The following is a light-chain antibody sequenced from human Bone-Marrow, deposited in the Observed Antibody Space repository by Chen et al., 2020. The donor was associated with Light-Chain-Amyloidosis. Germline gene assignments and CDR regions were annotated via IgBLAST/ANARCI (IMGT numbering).Light chain of an antibody. V-gene: IGKV2-28*01. CDR3: MQALQTPCA. J-gene: IGKJ1*01. CDR1: QSLLHSNGYNY. Sequence: DIVMTQSPLSLPVTPGEPASISCRSSQSLLHSNGYNYLDWYLQKPGQSPQLLIYLGSNRASGVPDRFSGSGSGTDFTLKISRVEAEDVGVYYCMQALQTPCAFGQWTKVEI. CDR2: LGS.